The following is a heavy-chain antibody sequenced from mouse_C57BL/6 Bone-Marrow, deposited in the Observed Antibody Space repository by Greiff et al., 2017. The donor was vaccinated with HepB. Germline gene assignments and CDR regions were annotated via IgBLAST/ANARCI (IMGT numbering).Heavy chain of an antibody. CDR1: GFNIKNTY. J-gene: IGHJ4*01. Sequence: VHVKQSVAELVRPGASVKLSCTASGFNIKNTYMHWVKQRPEQGLEWIGRIDPANGNTKYAPKFQGKATITADTSSNTAYLQLSSLTSEDTAIYYCATYYDYDLYYAMDYWGQGTSVTVSS. CDR3: ATYYDYDLYYAMDY. V-gene: IGHV14-3*01. D-gene: IGHD2-4*01. CDR2: IDPANGNT.